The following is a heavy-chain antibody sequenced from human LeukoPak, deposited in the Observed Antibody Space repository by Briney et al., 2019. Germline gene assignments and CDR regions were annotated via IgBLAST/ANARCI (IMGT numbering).Heavy chain of an antibody. CDR2: IYYSGST. J-gene: IGHJ4*02. CDR1: GGSISSSSYY. Sequence: PGGSLSLTCTVSGGSISSSSYYWGWIRQPPGKGLEWIGSIYYSGSTYYNPSLKSRVTISVDTSKNQFSLKLSSVTAADTAVYYCARLFASGYDEVLFDYWGQGTLVTVSS. D-gene: IGHD5-12*01. V-gene: IGHV4-39*01. CDR3: ARLFASGYDEVLFDY.